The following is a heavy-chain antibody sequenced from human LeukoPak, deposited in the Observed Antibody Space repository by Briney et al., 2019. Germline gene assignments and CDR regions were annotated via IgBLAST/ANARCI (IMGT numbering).Heavy chain of an antibody. CDR2: INAGNGNT. Sequence: GASVKVSCKASGYTFTSYAMHWVRQAPGQRLEWMGWINAGNGNTKYSQKFQGRVTITRDTSTSTVYMELSSLRAEDTAVYYCGKESGTVGSVFDMCGQGTMVTVSS. V-gene: IGHV1-3*01. J-gene: IGHJ3*02. CDR3: GKESGTVGSVFDM. CDR1: GYTFTSYA. D-gene: IGHD1-26*01.